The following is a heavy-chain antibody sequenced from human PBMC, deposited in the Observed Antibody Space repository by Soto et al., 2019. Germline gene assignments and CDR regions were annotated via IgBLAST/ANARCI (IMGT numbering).Heavy chain of an antibody. Sequence: SETLSLTCTVSGGSISSYYWSWIRQPPGKGLEWIGYIYYSGSTNYNPSLKSRVTISVDTSKNQFSLKLSSVTAADTAVYYCGRVRNNFDPWGQGTLVTVSS. D-gene: IGHD1-20*01. J-gene: IGHJ5*02. V-gene: IGHV4-59*01. CDR1: GGSISSYY. CDR2: IYYSGST. CDR3: GRVRNNFDP.